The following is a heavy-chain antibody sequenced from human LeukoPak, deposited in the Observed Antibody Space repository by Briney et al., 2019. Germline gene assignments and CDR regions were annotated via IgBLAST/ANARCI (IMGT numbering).Heavy chain of an antibody. CDR3: ARVRFLEWSPQYYFDY. CDR1: GYSISSGYY. Sequence: SETLSLTCAVSGYSISSGYYWGWIRQPPGKGLEWIGSIYHSGSTYYNPSLKSRVTISVDTSKNQSSLKLSSVTAADTAVYYCARVRFLEWSPQYYFDYWGQGTLVTVSS. V-gene: IGHV4-38-2*01. CDR2: IYHSGST. D-gene: IGHD3-3*01. J-gene: IGHJ4*02.